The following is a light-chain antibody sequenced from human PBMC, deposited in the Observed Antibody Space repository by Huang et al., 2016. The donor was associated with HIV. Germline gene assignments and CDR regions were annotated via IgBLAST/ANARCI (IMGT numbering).Light chain of an antibody. CDR1: QSVSGSP. CDR3: QQYDNSPAWT. CDR2: GAS. J-gene: IGKJ1*01. V-gene: IGKV3-20*01. Sequence: VLTQSPGTLSLSPGERATLSCRASQSVSGSPLAGDQQKPGQVPRIRIYGASSRATGIPDRFSGSGSGTDFTLTISRLEPDDFAVYYCQQYDNSPAWTFGQGTKVEIK.